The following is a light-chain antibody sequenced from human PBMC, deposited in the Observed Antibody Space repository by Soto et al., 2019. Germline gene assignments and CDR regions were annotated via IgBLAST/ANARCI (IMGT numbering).Light chain of an antibody. CDR3: QQYNSWPPIT. Sequence: ENVLTQSPGTLSLSPGERATLSCRASQSVSSNYLAWYQQKPGQAPRLLIYGASSRATGIPDRFSGSGSGTDFTLTISRLEPEDFAVYICQQYNSWPPITFGQGTRLEIK. CDR1: QSVSSNY. V-gene: IGKV3-20*01. CDR2: GAS. J-gene: IGKJ5*01.